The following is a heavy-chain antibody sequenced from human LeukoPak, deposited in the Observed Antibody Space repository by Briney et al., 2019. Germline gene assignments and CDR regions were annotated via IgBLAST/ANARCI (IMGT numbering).Heavy chain of an antibody. D-gene: IGHD3-22*01. CDR2: ISSSSSYI. J-gene: IGHJ5*02. CDR3: ARDSRVVVINVWFDP. CDR1: GITFSSYG. Sequence: GGTLRLSCAASGITFSSYGMSWVRQAPGKGLEWVSSISSSSSYIYYADSVKGRFTISRDNAKNSLYLQMNSLRAEDTAVYYCARDSRVVVINVWFDPWGQGTLVTVSS. V-gene: IGHV3-21*01.